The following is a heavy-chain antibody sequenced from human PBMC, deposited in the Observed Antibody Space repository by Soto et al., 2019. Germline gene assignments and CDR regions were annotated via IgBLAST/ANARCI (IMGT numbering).Heavy chain of an antibody. Sequence: GGSLRLSCAASGFTFSSYAMSWVRQAPGKGLEWVSAISGSGGSTYYADSVKGRFTISRDNSKNTLYLLMNSLRAEDTAVFYCAKGGNIVATVCSSWGQGTLVTVSS. V-gene: IGHV3-23*01. CDR1: GFTFSSYA. CDR2: ISGSGGST. J-gene: IGHJ4*02. CDR3: AKGGNIVATVCSS. D-gene: IGHD5-12*01.